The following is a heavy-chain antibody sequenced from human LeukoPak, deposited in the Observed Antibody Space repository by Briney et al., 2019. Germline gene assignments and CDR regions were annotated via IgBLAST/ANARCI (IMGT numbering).Heavy chain of an antibody. V-gene: IGHV4-31*03. Sequence: PSDTLSLTRTVSGGSISSVGYCWSSIRQHPGKGLEWIGCIYDSGSTHYSPSLKSRVTISPDTSKNQFSLKLNSVTAADTAIYHCARDVRAAGPTFHPWGQGTLVTVSS. CDR2: IYDSGST. CDR1: GGSISSVGYC. J-gene: IGHJ5*02. CDR3: ARDVRAAGPTFHP. D-gene: IGHD6-25*01.